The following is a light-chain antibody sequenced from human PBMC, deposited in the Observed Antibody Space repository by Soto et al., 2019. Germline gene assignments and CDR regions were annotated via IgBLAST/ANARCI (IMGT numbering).Light chain of an antibody. CDR1: SSDVGTFNL. J-gene: IGLJ1*01. Sequence: QSALTQPASVSGFLGQSITMSCTGSSSDVGTFNLVSWFQQHPGKAPKLLIFEGTKRPSGVPDRFSGSKSGNTASLTVSGLQADDEADYYCSSYAGSNNSYVFGTGTKVTVL. V-gene: IGLV2-14*02. CDR3: SSYAGSNNSYV. CDR2: EGT.